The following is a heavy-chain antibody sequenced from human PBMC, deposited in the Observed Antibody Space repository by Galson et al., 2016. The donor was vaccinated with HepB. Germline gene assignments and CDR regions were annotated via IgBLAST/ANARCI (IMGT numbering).Heavy chain of an antibody. CDR1: GFTFHAYA. D-gene: IGHD1-26*01. CDR3: AKDRWYSGSYYGAFDI. Sequence: SLRLSCAASGFTFHAYARHWVRQVPGKGLEWVSGIGWNGGSLGSADSVKGRFIISGANAENSLYLQMNSLRADDTAFYYCAKDRWYSGSYYGAFDIWGQGTMVTVSS. V-gene: IGHV3-9*01. J-gene: IGHJ3*02. CDR2: IGWNGGSL.